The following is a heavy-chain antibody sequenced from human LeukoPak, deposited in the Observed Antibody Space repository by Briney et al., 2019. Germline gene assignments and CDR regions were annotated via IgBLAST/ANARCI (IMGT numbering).Heavy chain of an antibody. CDR1: GFTFSSYS. CDR3: ASDSPFWSGQHAFDI. D-gene: IGHD3-3*01. Sequence: GVSLRLSCAASGFTFSSYSMNWVRQAPGKGLEWVSSISSSRSYIYYADSVKRRFTISRDNAKKSLYLERNIPRAQDPAVYYRASDSPFWSGQHAFDIWGQGTLVTVSS. J-gene: IGHJ3*02. V-gene: IGHV3-21*01. CDR2: ISSSRSYI.